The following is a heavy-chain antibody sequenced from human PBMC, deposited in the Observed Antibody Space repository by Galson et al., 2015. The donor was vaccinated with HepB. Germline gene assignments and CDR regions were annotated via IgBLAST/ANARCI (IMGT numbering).Heavy chain of an antibody. CDR1: GFTVSSNY. CDR3: AREGAAAAFDI. CDR2: IYSGGST. V-gene: IGHV3-53*01. J-gene: IGHJ3*02. D-gene: IGHD6-13*01. Sequence: SLRLSCAASGFTVSSNYMSWVRQAPGKGLEWVSVIYSGGSTYYADSVKGRFTISRDNAKNSLYLQMNSLRAEDTAVYYCAREGAAAAFDIWGQGTMVTVSS.